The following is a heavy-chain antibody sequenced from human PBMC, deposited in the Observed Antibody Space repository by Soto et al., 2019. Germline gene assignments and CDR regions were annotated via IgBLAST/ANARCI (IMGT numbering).Heavy chain of an antibody. CDR1: GYTFTRYG. CDR3: AMVDVYVTPSPQDV. D-gene: IGHD3-16*01. CDR2: INTYNGNT. V-gene: IGHV1-18*01. Sequence: QVQLVQSGAEVKNPGASVKVSCKASGYTFTRYGIGWARQAPGQGLEWMGWINTYNGNTNYAQNVQGRVTLTTDTXXSTAYMELRRLRSNDTAIYYCAMVDVYVTPSPQDVWGQGTTVSVSS. J-gene: IGHJ6*02.